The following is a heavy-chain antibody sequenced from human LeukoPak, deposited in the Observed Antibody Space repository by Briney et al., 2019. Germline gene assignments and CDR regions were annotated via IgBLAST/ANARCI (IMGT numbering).Heavy chain of an antibody. D-gene: IGHD3-9*01. CDR3: AKEENDYDILTGYYNWFDP. CDR2: ISGSGGST. CDR1: GFTFSSYA. V-gene: IGHV3-23*01. Sequence: PGGSLRLSCAASGFTFSSYAMSWVRQAPGKGLEWVSAISGSGGSTYYADSVKGRFTISRDNSKNTLYLQMNSLRAEDTAVYYCAKEENDYDILTGYYNWFDPWGQGTLVTVSS. J-gene: IGHJ5*02.